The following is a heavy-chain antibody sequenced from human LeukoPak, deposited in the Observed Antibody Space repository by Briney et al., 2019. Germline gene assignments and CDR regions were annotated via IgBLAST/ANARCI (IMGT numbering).Heavy chain of an antibody. J-gene: IGHJ4*02. V-gene: IGHV3-74*01. CDR3: ARDRGYTFDY. CDR2: VKSDGSST. D-gene: IGHD5-18*01. CDR1: GFTFSSYA. Sequence: GGSLRLSCAASGFTFSSYAMSWVRQAPGKGLVWVSNVKSDGSSTTYADSVKGRFTISRDNAKNTLYLQMNSLRAEDTAVYYCARDRGYTFDYWGQGTLVTVSS.